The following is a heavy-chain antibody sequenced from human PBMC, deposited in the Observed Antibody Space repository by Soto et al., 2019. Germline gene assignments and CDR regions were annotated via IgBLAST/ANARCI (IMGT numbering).Heavy chain of an antibody. V-gene: IGHV4-31*03. J-gene: IGHJ3*02. CDR1: GGSVSSGAYY. Sequence: QVQLQESDAGLVKASQTLSLTCTVSGGSVSSGAYYWTWIRQRPGKGLEWIGYIYYSGSTYYSPSLKSRLSISLYTSKNQFSLRLSSVTAADTAMYYCARARLRAVYAFDIWGQGTMVTVSS. D-gene: IGHD5-12*01. CDR3: ARARLRAVYAFDI. CDR2: IYYSGST.